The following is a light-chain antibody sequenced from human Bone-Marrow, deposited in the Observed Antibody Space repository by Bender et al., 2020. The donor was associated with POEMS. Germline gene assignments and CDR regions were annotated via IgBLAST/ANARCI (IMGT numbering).Light chain of an antibody. Sequence: QSALTQPASVSGSPGQSITISCSGTSSDFGTHKFVSWYQQHPGKAPKLIIYDDTKRPSGVSDRFSGFKSGNTASLTISGLQAGDEADYYCCSYAGSNTYVFGGVTKLTVL. CDR1: SSDFGTHKF. V-gene: IGLV2-23*01. CDR2: DDT. J-gene: IGLJ1*01. CDR3: CSYAGSNTYV.